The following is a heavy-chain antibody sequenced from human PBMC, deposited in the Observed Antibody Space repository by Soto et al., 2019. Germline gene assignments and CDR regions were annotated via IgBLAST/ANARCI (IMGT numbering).Heavy chain of an antibody. CDR3: AKEGDFWSGYNGFDY. Sequence: EVQLLESGGGLVQPGGSLRLSCAASGFTFSSYAMSWVRQAPGKGLEWVSAISGSGGRTYYADSVKGRFTISRDNSKNTLYLLMDSMRDEDTAVYCCAKEGDFWSGYNGFDYWGQETLVTVCS. D-gene: IGHD3-3*01. CDR1: GFTFSSYA. J-gene: IGHJ4*02. CDR2: ISGSGGRT. V-gene: IGHV3-23*01.